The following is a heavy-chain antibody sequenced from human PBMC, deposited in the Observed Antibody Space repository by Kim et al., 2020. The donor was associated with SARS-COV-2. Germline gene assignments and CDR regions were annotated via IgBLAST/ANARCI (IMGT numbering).Heavy chain of an antibody. CDR3: AKTPSGLAVAGRNDYFDY. V-gene: IGHV3-30*18. Sequence: GGSLRLSCAASGFTFSSYGMHWVRQAPGKGLEWVAVISYDGSNKYYADSVKGRFTISRDNSKNTLYLQMNSLRAEDTAVYYCAKTPSGLAVAGRNDYFDYWGQGTLVTVSS. J-gene: IGHJ4*02. CDR1: GFTFSSYG. D-gene: IGHD6-19*01. CDR2: ISYDGSNK.